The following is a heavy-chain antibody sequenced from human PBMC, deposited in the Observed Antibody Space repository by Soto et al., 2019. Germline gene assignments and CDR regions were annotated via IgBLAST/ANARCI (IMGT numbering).Heavy chain of an antibody. CDR1: GGTFSSHA. CDR2: IIPVFGAP. V-gene: IGHV1-69*01. CDR3: ARSANLYHGAGLDY. D-gene: IGHD2-2*01. Sequence: QVQLVQSEAEVRKPGSSMKVSCKASGGTFSSHAIHWVRQAPGQGLEWMGGIIPVFGAPSYSPRFQGRLTISADESTSTAHLELISLRSEDTALYYCARSANLYHGAGLDYWGQGTLVTVSS. J-gene: IGHJ4*02.